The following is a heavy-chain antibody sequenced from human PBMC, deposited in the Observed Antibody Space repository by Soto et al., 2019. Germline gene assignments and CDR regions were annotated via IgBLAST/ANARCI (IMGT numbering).Heavy chain of an antibody. Sequence: SETLSLTCTVSGGSIRNGDYYWGWIRQPPGKGLEWIGYVYYSGTTYSHPSLDSRVSISVDTSENQFSLRLTSVTAADTAVYYCVTVNLVGAAYYFDYWGPGTLVTVSS. J-gene: IGHJ4*02. CDR2: VYYSGTT. D-gene: IGHD1-26*01. V-gene: IGHV4-30-4*01. CDR3: VTVNLVGAAYYFDY. CDR1: GGSIRNGDYY.